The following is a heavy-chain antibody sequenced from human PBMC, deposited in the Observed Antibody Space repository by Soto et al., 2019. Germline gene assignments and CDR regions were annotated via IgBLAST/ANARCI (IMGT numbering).Heavy chain of an antibody. Sequence: SETLSLTCTVSGDSITSSKHYWSWIRQHPGKGLEWIGYVYYSGSTNNNTSLRSRVTISVDRSKNQFSLKLSSVTAADTAVYYCARVPDRWGQGTLVTVSS. CDR3: ARVPDR. CDR2: VYYSGST. J-gene: IGHJ5*02. CDR1: GDSITSSKHY. D-gene: IGHD2-2*01. V-gene: IGHV4-61*05.